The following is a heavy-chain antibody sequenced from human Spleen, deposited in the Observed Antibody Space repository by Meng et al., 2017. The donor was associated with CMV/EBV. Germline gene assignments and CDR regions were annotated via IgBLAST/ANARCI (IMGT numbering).Heavy chain of an antibody. CDR3: ARAAAAGRGPRSGFDP. CDR2: ISYDAINK. J-gene: IGHJ5*02. D-gene: IGHD6-13*01. CDR1: GFSFSGYA. V-gene: IGHV3-30-3*01. Sequence: SGFSFSGYAMNWVRQAPGKGLEWVGIISYDAINKFYADSVKGRFTISRDNSMNTLYLQMDSLRSEDTAVYYCARAAAAGRGPRSGFDPWGQGTLVTVSS.